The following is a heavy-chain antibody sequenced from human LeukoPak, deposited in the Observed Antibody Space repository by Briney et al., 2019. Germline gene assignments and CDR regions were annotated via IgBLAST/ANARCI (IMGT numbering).Heavy chain of an antibody. Sequence: PSETLSLTCTVSGGSININTYYWGWIRQPPGKGLEWIGSIYYSGSAYYNPSLKSRVTISVDTSKNQFSLKLSSVTAADTAVYYCARASHGWYFDLWGRGTLVTVSS. V-gene: IGHV4-39*07. CDR2: IYYSGSA. J-gene: IGHJ2*01. CDR1: GGSININTYY. D-gene: IGHD6-6*01. CDR3: ARASHGWYFDL.